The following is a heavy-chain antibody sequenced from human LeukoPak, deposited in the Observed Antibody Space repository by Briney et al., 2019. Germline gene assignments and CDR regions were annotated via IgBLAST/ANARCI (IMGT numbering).Heavy chain of an antibody. Sequence: SETLSLTCTVSGGSISSSSYYWGWIRQPPGKGLEWIGSIYYSGSTYYNPSLKSRVTISVDTSKNQFSLKLSSATAADTAVYYCASHGGGGFDYWGQETLVTVSS. CDR1: GGSISSSSYY. CDR2: IYYSGST. CDR3: ASHGGGGFDY. J-gene: IGHJ4*02. D-gene: IGHD3-16*01. V-gene: IGHV4-39*01.